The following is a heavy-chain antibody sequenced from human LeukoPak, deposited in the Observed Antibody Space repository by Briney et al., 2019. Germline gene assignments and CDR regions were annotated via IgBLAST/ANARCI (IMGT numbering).Heavy chain of an antibody. Sequence: SETLSLTCTVSGGSITTSNYHWGWIRQPPGKGLEWIASIYHSGTTYYNPSLRSRVTISVDTSKNQFSLKLSSVTAADTAVYYCARQLGAWFDPWGQGTLVTVSS. CDR2: IYHSGTT. CDR3: ARQLGAWFDP. CDR1: GGSITTSNYH. V-gene: IGHV4-39*01. J-gene: IGHJ5*02.